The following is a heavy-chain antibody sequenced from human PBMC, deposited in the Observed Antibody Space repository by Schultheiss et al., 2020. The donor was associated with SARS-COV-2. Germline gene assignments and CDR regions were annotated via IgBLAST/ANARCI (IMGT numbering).Heavy chain of an antibody. V-gene: IGHV3-9*01. Sequence: GGSLRLSCAASGFTFSSYAMHWVRQAPGKGLEWVSGISWNSGSIGYADSVKGRFTISRDNSKNTLYLQMNSLRAEDTAVYYCARGRAYYYYGMDVWGQGTTVTVSS. CDR3: ARGRAYYYYGMDV. CDR1: GFTFSSYA. J-gene: IGHJ6*02. CDR2: ISWNSGSI.